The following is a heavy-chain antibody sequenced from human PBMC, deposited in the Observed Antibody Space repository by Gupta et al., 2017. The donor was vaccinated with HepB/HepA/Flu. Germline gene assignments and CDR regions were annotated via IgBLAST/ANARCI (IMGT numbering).Heavy chain of an antibody. J-gene: IGHJ6*02. V-gene: IGHV3-74*01. CDR1: GFTFSSYW. Sequence: EVQPVESGGGLIQPGGSLRLSCAAFGFTFSSYWMHWVRQDPGKGLVWVSHINNDGSRRTYADFVKGRFTISRDNAKNTLYLQMNSLRAEDTGIYYCARDYYYGVDVWGHRSTVTVSS. CDR3: ARDYYYGVDV. CDR2: INNDGSRR.